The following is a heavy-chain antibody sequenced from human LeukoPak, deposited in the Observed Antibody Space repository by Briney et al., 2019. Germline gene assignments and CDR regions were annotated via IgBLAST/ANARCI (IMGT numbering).Heavy chain of an antibody. V-gene: IGHV4-39*01. D-gene: IGHD3-22*01. CDR1: GGPISSSSYY. Sequence: SETLSLTCTVSGGPISSSSYYWGWIRQPPGKGLEWIGSIYYSGSTYYNPSLKSRVTISVDTSKNQFSLKLSSVTAADTAVYYCAMYYYDSSGYYYGESYFDYWGQGTLVTVSS. CDR3: AMYYYDSSGYYYGESYFDY. CDR2: IYYSGST. J-gene: IGHJ4*02.